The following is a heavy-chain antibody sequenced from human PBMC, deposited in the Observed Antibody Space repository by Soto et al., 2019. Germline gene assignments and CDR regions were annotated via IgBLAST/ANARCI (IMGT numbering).Heavy chain of an antibody. Sequence: SETLSLTCTVSGGSISSYYWSWIRQPPGKGLEWIGYIYYSGSTNYNPSLKSRVTMTTDTSTSTAYMELRSLRSDDTAVYYCARGGSTYDILTGSGWGRESSFDYWGQGTLVTVSS. D-gene: IGHD3-9*01. J-gene: IGHJ4*02. CDR2: IYYSGST. CDR3: ARGGSTYDILTGSGWGRESSFDY. CDR1: GGSISSYY. V-gene: IGHV4-59*01.